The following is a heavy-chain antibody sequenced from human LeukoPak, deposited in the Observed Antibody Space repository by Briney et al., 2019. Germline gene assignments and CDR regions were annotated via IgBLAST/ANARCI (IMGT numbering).Heavy chain of an antibody. V-gene: IGHV3-21*01. CDR3: ARDSPGVAGKGYFDY. J-gene: IGHJ4*02. CDR2: ISSSSSYI. CDR1: GFTFSSYS. D-gene: IGHD6-19*01. Sequence: GGSLRLSCAASGFTFSSYSMNWVRQAPGKGLEWVSSISSSSSYIYYADSVKGRFTISRDNAKNSLYLQMNSLGAEDTAVYYCARDSPGVAGKGYFDYWGQGTLVTVSS.